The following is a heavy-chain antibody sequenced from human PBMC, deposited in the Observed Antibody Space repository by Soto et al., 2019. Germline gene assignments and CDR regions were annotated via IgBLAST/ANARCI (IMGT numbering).Heavy chain of an antibody. CDR1: GGSISSSSYY. J-gene: IGHJ4*02. CDR2: INYSGSS. CDR3: ARHAYYYESSGYYYPFDY. V-gene: IGHV4-39*01. D-gene: IGHD3-22*01. Sequence: SETLSLTCTVSGGSISSSSYYWGWIRQPPGKGLEWIGTINYSGSSYYNPSLKSRVTISVDTSKNQFSLKLSSVTAADTAVYYCARHAYYYESSGYYYPFDYWGQGTLVTVSS.